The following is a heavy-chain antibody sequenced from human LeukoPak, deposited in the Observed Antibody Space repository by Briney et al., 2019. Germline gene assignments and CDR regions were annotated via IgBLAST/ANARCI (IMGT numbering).Heavy chain of an antibody. V-gene: IGHV4-59*12. Sequence: PSETLSLTCTVSGGSISSFYWSWIRQPPGKGLEWIGNIYHSATTHYNSSLKSRVTISVDTSKNQLSLKLSSVTAADTAVYYCARDGSGSWPWGQGTLVTVSS. CDR2: IYHSATT. CDR3: ARDGSGSWP. J-gene: IGHJ4*02. D-gene: IGHD3-10*01. CDR1: GGSISSFY.